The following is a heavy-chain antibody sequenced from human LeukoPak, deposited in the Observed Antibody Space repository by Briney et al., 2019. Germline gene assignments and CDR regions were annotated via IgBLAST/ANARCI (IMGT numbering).Heavy chain of an antibody. D-gene: IGHD6-13*01. CDR3: ARGKAAGSPEYYYYGMDV. Sequence: PSETLSLTCTVSGGSISSSSYYWGWIRQPPGKGLEWIGEINHSGSTNYNPSLKSRVTISVDTSKNQFSLKLSSVTAADTAVYYCARGKAAGSPEYYYYGMDVWGQGTTVTVSS. CDR1: GGSISSSSYY. V-gene: IGHV4-39*07. J-gene: IGHJ6*02. CDR2: INHSGST.